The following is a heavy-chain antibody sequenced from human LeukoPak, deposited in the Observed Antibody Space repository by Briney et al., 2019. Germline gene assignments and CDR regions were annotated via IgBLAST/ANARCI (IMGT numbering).Heavy chain of an antibody. CDR1: GFTFSDHY. J-gene: IGHJ3*02. D-gene: IGHD3-22*01. CDR3: GRDIYDKSIWHPFDI. V-gene: IGHV3-72*01. Sequence: PGGSLRLSCAASGFTFSDHYMGWVRQAPGKGLEWVGRSRNKANSYTTEYAASVKGRFTISRDDSKNSLYLQLNSLKIEDTAVYYCGRDIYDKSIWHPFDIWGQGTMVTVSS. CDR2: SRNKANSYTT.